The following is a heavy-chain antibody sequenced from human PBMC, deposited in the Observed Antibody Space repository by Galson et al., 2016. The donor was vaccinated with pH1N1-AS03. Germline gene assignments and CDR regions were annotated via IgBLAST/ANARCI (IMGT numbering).Heavy chain of an antibody. CDR1: GYTFSTYG. J-gene: IGHJ4*02. CDR2: IIPIFGTR. CDR3: ARDVSGSYGLDY. V-gene: IGHV1-69*13. D-gene: IGHD1-26*01. Sequence: SVKVSCKASGYTFSTYGVSWVRQAPGQGLEWMGGIIPIFGTRHYAQRFQGRVTITADESTTTASMELSSLRFEDTAMCYCARDVSGSYGLDYWGQGTQVTVSP.